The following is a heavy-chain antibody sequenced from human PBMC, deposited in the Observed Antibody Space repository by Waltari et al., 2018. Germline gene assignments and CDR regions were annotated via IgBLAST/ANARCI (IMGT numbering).Heavy chain of an antibody. Sequence: EVQLLESGGGLVQPGGSLRLSCAASGFTFSSYAMSWVRQAPGKGLEWVSVIYSGGSTSYADSVKGRFTISRDNAKNTLYLQMNSLRAEDTAVYYCAMTRSGWGQGTLVTVSS. CDR3: AMTRSG. CDR1: GFTFSSYA. D-gene: IGHD4-17*01. CDR2: IYSGGST. J-gene: IGHJ4*02. V-gene: IGHV3-23*03.